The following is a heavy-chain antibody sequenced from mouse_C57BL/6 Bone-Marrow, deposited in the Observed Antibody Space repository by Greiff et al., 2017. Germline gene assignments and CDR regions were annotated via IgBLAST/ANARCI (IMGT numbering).Heavy chain of an antibody. D-gene: IGHD1-1*01. Sequence: QVQLKESGPGLVAPSQSLSITCTVSGFSLTSYGVHWVRQPPGKGLEWLVVIWSDGSTTYNSALKSRLSISKDNSKSQVFLKMNSLQTDDTAMYYCARQTPITTVVATDGYYYAMDYWGQGTSVTVSS. CDR1: GFSLTSYG. V-gene: IGHV2-6-1*01. CDR3: ARQTPITTVVATDGYYYAMDY. CDR2: IWSDGST. J-gene: IGHJ4*01.